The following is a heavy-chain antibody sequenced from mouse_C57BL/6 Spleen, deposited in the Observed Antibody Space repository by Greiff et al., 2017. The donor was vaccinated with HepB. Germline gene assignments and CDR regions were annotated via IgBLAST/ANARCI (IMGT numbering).Heavy chain of an antibody. CDR3: SRDRVNYPFAY. CDR1: GFTFSSYA. J-gene: IGHJ3*01. Sequence: EVQVVESGGGLVKPGGSLKLSCAASGFTFSSYAMSWVRQTPEKRLEWVATISDGGSSTYYPDNVKGRFTISRDNAKNNLYLQMSHLKSEDTAMYYCSRDRVNYPFAYWGQGTLVTVSA. V-gene: IGHV5-4*01. CDR2: ISDGGSST. D-gene: IGHD2-1*01.